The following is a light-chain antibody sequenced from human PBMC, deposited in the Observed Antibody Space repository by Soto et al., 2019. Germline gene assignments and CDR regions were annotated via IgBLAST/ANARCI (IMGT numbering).Light chain of an antibody. Sequence: QSVLTQPPSASGSPGQSVTISRTGTSSDVGGWNYVSWYQQHPGKAPKVMIYEVTKRPSGVPDRFSGSKSGNTASLTVSGLQAEDEADYYCSSYAGSNNFVFGTGTKVTVL. CDR3: SSYAGSNNFV. V-gene: IGLV2-8*01. CDR2: EVT. CDR1: SSDVGGWNY. J-gene: IGLJ1*01.